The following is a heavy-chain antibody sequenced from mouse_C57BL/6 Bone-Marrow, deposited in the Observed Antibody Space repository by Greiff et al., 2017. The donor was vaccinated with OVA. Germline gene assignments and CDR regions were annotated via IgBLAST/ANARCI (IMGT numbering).Heavy chain of an antibody. J-gene: IGHJ3*01. Sequence: EVQRVESGPGLAKPSQTLSLTCSVTGYSITSDYWNWIRKLPGNKLEYMGYISYSGSTYYNPSLKSRISITRDTSKNQYYLQLNSVTTEDTATYDCARSRLLWGWFAYWGQGTLVTVSA. CDR3: ARSRLLWGWFAY. V-gene: IGHV3-8*01. CDR2: ISYSGST. D-gene: IGHD1-1*02. CDR1: GYSITSDY.